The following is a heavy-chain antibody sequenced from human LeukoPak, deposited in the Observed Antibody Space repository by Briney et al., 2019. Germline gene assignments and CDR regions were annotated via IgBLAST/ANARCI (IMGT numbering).Heavy chain of an antibody. D-gene: IGHD2-21*02. CDR1: GDSISDDH. V-gene: IGHV4-59*08. CDR3: ASRRKVPAPRAGDAFDI. CDR2: IYYSGST. J-gene: IGHJ3*02. Sequence: KPSETLSLTCTVSGDSISDDHWNWIRQPPGEGLEGVGYIYYSGSTNYSPSLKSRVTISVDTSKNQFSLKLSSVTAADTAIYYCASRRKVPAPRAGDAFDIWGQGTMVTVSS.